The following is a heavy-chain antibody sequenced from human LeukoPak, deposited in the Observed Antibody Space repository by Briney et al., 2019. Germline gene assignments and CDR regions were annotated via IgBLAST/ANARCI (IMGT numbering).Heavy chain of an antibody. CDR3: ARASLGTMVRGVIRYYYMDV. CDR1: GFTFSNYW. J-gene: IGHJ6*03. CDR2: INSDGINT. Sequence: GGSLRLSCAASGFTFSNYWMHWVRQAPGKGLVWVSRINSDGINTSYADSVKGRFTISRDNSKNTLYFQMNSLRAEDTAVYYCARASLGTMVRGVIRYYYMDVWGKGTAVTISS. D-gene: IGHD3-10*01. V-gene: IGHV3-74*01.